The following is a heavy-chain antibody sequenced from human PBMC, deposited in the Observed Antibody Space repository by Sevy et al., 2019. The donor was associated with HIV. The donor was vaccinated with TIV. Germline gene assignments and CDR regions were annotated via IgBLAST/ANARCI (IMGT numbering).Heavy chain of an antibody. D-gene: IGHD4-17*01. V-gene: IGHV3-53*01. Sequence: GGSLRLSCAASGFTVSSNYMSWVRQAPGKGLEWVSVIYIGGSTYYADSVKGRFTISRDNSKNTLYLQMNSLRAEDTAVYYCARAKDYGDYLDYWGQGTLVTVSS. CDR3: ARAKDYGDYLDY. CDR1: GFTVSSNY. J-gene: IGHJ4*02. CDR2: IYIGGST.